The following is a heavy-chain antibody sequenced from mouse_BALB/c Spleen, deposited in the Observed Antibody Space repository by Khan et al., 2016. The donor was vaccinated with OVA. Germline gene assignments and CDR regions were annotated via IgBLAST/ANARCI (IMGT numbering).Heavy chain of an antibody. J-gene: IGHJ3*01. CDR1: GYTFTDFA. D-gene: IGHD1-3*01. CDR2: ISTYYGDA. Sequence: VQLQESGAKLVRPGVSVKISCKGSGYTFTDFAMHWMKQSHAKSLEWLGVISTYYGDADYNHKFRDKATMTVDKSSSTAYMELAGLPSEDSAIYYCVRGSGKSRFAYWGQGTLVTVSA. CDR3: VRGSGKSRFAY. V-gene: IGHV1S137*01.